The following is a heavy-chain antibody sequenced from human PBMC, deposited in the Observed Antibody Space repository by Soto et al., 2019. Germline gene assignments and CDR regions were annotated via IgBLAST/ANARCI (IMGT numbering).Heavy chain of an antibody. V-gene: IGHV1-2*02. J-gene: IGHJ3*02. D-gene: IGHD6-19*01. CDR2: INPNSGGT. CDR3: ARPGRRSPLLEGGILVVMMYAFDI. CDR1: GYTFTGYY. Sequence: ASVKVSCKXSGYTFTGYYMHWVRQAPGQGLEWMGWINPNSGGTNYAQKFQGRVTMTRDTSISTAYMELSRLRSDDTAVYYCARPGRRSPLLEGGILVVMMYAFDIWGQGTMVTVSS.